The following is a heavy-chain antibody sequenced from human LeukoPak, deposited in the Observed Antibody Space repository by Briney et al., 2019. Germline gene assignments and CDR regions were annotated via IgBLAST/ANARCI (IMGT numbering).Heavy chain of an antibody. D-gene: IGHD2-21*02. CDR3: ARARAYCGGDCEKPDY. CDR1: GFTVSSNY. J-gene: IGHJ4*02. Sequence: GGSLRLSCAASGFTVSSNYMSWVRQAPGKGLEWVSVIYSGGSTYYADSVKGRFTISRDNSKNTLYLQMNSLRAEDTAVYYCARARAYCGGDCEKPDYWGQGTLVNVSS. V-gene: IGHV3-66*01. CDR2: IYSGGST.